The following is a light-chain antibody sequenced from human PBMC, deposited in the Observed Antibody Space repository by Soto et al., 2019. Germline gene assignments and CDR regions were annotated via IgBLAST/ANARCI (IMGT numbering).Light chain of an antibody. Sequence: EIVLTQSPGTLSLSPGERATLSCRASQSVSSSYLAWYQQKPGQAPRLLIYGTSSRATGIPDRFRGSGSGTDFTLIISRLEHEDFAVYYCQQYGSSPRTFGQGTKVEIK. CDR2: GTS. V-gene: IGKV3-20*01. CDR3: QQYGSSPRT. J-gene: IGKJ1*01. CDR1: QSVSSSY.